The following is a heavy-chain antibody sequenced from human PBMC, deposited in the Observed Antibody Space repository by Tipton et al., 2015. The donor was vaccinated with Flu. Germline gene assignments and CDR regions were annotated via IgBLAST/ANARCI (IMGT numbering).Heavy chain of an antibody. CDR1: DDSITYYY. D-gene: IGHD2-2*01. CDR3: ARDPSLGMPDYFDS. CDR2: IYYSGGT. Sequence: GLVKPSETLSLTCTVSDDSITYYYWSWIRQPPGKGLEWIGYIYYSGGTSYNPSLQSRLSISVDTSKKQFSLQLRSVTAADTAVYYCARDPSLGMPDYFDSWGQGTLVTASS. J-gene: IGHJ4*02. V-gene: IGHV4-59*12.